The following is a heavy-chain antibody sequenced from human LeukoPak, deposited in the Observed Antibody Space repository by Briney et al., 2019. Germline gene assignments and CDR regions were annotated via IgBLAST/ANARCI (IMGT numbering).Heavy chain of an antibody. V-gene: IGHV3-23*01. CDR2: ITGSGGST. CDR3: ARDKFYSSSYFDY. J-gene: IGHJ4*02. CDR1: GFSFSSYD. Sequence: GGSLRLSCAGSGFSFSSYDMSWVRQAPGKGLEWVSGITGSGGSTYYADSVKGRFTISRDNSQNTLYLQMNSLRAEDTAVYYCARDKFYSSSYFDYWGQGTLVTVSS. D-gene: IGHD6-13*01.